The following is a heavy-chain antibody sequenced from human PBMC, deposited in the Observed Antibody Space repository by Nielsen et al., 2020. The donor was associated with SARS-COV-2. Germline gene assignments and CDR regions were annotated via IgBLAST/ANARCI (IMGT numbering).Heavy chain of an antibody. Sequence: SETLSLTCTVSGGSISSYYWSWIRQPPGKGLEWIGYIYYSGSTNYNPSLKSRVTISVDTSKNQFSLKLSSVTAADTAVYYCARSRVSSSWYRSDYWGQGTLVTVSS. CDR2: IYYSGST. D-gene: IGHD6-13*01. J-gene: IGHJ4*02. V-gene: IGHV4-59*08. CDR3: ARSRVSSSWYRSDY. CDR1: GGSISSYY.